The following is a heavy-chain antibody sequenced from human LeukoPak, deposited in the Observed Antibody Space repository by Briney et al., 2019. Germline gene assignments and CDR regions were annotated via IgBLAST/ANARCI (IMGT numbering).Heavy chain of an antibody. Sequence: PGRSLRLSWAASGFTFSRFWMSWVRQAPGKGLEWVANIKQDGSEKYYVDSVKGRFTISRDNAKNSLYLQMNSLRAEDTAVFYCARDGTYTDYDPDFDIWGEGTLVSLSS. CDR1: GFTFSRFW. CDR2: IKQDGSEK. J-gene: IGHJ4*02. D-gene: IGHD5-12*01. CDR3: ARDGTYTDYDPDFDI. V-gene: IGHV3-7*04.